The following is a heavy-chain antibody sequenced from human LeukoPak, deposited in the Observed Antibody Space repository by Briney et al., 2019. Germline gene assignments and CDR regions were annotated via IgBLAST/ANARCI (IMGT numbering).Heavy chain of an antibody. V-gene: IGHV3-11*06. CDR2: ISSSSSYI. D-gene: IGHD4-17*01. CDR1: GGSISNFY. Sequence: LSLTCTVSGGSISNFYWTWIRQPPGKGLEWVSYISSSSSYINYADSVKGRFTISRDNAKNSLYLQMNSLRAEDTAVYYCARVSYGDSGYFDYWGQGTLVTVSS. CDR3: ARVSYGDSGYFDY. J-gene: IGHJ4*02.